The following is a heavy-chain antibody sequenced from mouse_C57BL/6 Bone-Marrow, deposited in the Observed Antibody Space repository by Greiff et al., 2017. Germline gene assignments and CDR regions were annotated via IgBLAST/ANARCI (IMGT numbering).Heavy chain of an antibody. CDR1: GYTFTNYW. J-gene: IGHJ2*01. CDR3: ARSRYYGSSSYFDY. CDR2: IYPGGGYT. D-gene: IGHD1-1*01. V-gene: IGHV1-63*01. Sequence: LQESGAELVRPGTSVKMSCKASGYTFTNYWIGWAKQRPGHGLEWIGDIYPGGGYTNYNEKFKGKATLTADKSSSTAYMQFSSLTSEDSAIYYCARSRYYGSSSYFDYWGQGTTLTVSS.